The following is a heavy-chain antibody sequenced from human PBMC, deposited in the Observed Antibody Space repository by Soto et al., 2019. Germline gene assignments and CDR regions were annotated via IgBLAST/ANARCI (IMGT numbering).Heavy chain of an antibody. V-gene: IGHV3-66*01. Sequence: GSLRLSCAASGFTVSSKYMSWVRQAPGKGLEWVSLIQSGGPTYYADSVKGRFTISRDTSENTLHLQMDSLTAADTAVHYCARSSDYYYYGMDVWGQGTTVTVSS. CDR2: IQSGGPT. CDR1: GFTVSSKY. J-gene: IGHJ6*02. CDR3: ARSSDYYYYGMDV.